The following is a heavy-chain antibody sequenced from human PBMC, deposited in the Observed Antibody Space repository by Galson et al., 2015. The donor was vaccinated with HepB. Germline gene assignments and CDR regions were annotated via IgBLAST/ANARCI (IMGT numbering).Heavy chain of an antibody. Sequence: SLRLSCAASGFTFSDFAMTWVRQAPGKGLEWVSTIDRSGGKTFSADYVRGRFTISRDNPKNTLYVQMNNLRADVTAVYYCVKDWGPADKCSDAGCLAYWGPGTLVTVSS. V-gene: IGHV3-23*01. J-gene: IGHJ4*02. CDR2: IDRSGGKT. CDR1: GFTFSDFA. D-gene: IGHD3-16*01. CDR3: VKDWGPADKCSDAGCLAY.